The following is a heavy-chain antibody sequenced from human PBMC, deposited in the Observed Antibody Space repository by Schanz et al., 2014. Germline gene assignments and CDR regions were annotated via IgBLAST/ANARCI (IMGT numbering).Heavy chain of an antibody. J-gene: IGHJ4*02. CDR2: IWSDGSGK. Sequence: QVQLVESGGGVVQPGRSLRLSCAAYGFTLSSYAMHWVRQAPGKGLEWVAVIWSDGSGKYYADSVKGRFTISRDNSKNTLYLQMNALRAEDTAVYYCAREQIMAAAGLVDYWGQGALVTVSS. V-gene: IGHV3-33*08. CDR1: GFTLSSYA. CDR3: AREQIMAAAGLVDY. D-gene: IGHD6-13*01.